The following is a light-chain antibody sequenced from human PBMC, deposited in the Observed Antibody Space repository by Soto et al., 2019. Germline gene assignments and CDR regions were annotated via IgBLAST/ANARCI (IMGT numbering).Light chain of an antibody. V-gene: IGKV1-17*01. J-gene: IGKJ4*01. Sequence: DIQMTQAPSSLSASVGDRVTITCRASQSISNYLGWYQQKPGKAPKRLIYAASTLQNGVPSRFSGSGSGTEFTLTISSLQPEDFATYYCQHHNSCLALTFGGGTKVEIK. CDR2: AAS. CDR3: QHHNSCLALT. CDR1: QSISNY.